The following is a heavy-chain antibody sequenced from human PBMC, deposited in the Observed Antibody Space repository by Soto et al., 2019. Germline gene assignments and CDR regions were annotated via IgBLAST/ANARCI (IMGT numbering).Heavy chain of an antibody. D-gene: IGHD6-19*01. Sequence: SVKVSCKASGGTFSSYAISWVRQAPGQGLEWMGGIIPIFGTANYAQKFQGRVTITADKSTSTAYMELSSLRSEDTAVYYCASSETQYSSGYYYFDYWGQGTLVTV. CDR1: GGTFSSYA. CDR3: ASSETQYSSGYYYFDY. J-gene: IGHJ4*02. V-gene: IGHV1-69*06. CDR2: IIPIFGTA.